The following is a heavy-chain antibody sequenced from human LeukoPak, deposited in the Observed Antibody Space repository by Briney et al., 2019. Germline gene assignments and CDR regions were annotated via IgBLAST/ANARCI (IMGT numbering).Heavy chain of an antibody. CDR2: IDRDSTII. J-gene: IGHJ4*02. CDR3: ATYDSGWYLTY. D-gene: IGHD6-19*01. V-gene: IGHV3-48*01. Sequence: GGSLRLSCAASGFTFSSYAMNWVRQAPGKGLEWVSFIDRDSTIIYYADSVRGRFIISRDNARNSLFLQMNSLRVEDTAVYFCATYDSGWYLTYWGQGTLVTVSS. CDR1: GFTFSSYA.